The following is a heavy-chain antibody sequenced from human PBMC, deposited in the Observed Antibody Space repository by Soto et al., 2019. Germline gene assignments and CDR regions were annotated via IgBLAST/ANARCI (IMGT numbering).Heavy chain of an antibody. V-gene: IGHV3-30-3*01. CDR1: GFTFSSYA. CDR3: ARGRMVAATPLVY. D-gene: IGHD2-15*01. J-gene: IGHJ4*02. CDR2: ISYDGSNK. Sequence: QVQLVESGGGVVQPGRSLRLSCAASGFTFSSYAMHWVRQAPGKGLEWVAVISYDGSNKYYADSVKGRFTISRDNSKNTLYLQMNNLRAEDTAVYYCARGRMVAATPLVYWGQGTLVTVSS.